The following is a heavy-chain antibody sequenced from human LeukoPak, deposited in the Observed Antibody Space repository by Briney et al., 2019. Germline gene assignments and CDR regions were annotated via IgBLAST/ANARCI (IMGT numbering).Heavy chain of an antibody. J-gene: IGHJ4*02. V-gene: IGHV3-7*04. CDR2: INQDGSEE. CDR3: ARGQTPCPRTCLDY. Sequence: GGSLRLSCEGSRFTFSSYWTTWVRQAPGKGLEWVANINQDGSEENYVDSVRGRFTISRDNARNSLFLQMNSLRAEDTAVYYCARGQTPCPRTCLDYWGQGTLVTVSS. D-gene: IGHD1-14*01. CDR1: RFTFSSYW.